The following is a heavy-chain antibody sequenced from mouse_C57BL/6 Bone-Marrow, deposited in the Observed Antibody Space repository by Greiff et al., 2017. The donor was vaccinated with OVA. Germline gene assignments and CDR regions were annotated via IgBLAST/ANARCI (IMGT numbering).Heavy chain of an antibody. CDR1: GYAFSSSW. CDR2: IYPGAGDT. Sequence: QVQLQQSGPELVKPGASVKISCKASGYAFSSSWMNWVKQRPGKGLEWIGRIYPGAGDTNSNGKFKGKATLTADKSSSTAYMQLSSLTSEDSAVYFCARGSHYYAVWGTGTTVTVSS. CDR3: ARGSHYYAV. D-gene: IGHD1-2*01. J-gene: IGHJ1*03. V-gene: IGHV1-82*01.